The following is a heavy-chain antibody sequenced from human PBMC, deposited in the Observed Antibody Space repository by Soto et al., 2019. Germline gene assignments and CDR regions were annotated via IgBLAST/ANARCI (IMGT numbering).Heavy chain of an antibody. Sequence: EVQLLESGGGLVQPGGSLRLSCAASGFTFSSYAMSWVRQAPGKGLEWVSAITGSAGGTYSADSLKGRFTISRDNSKNTLYLQMNSLRAEDTAVYYCAKSSTNYYYYSYMDVWGKGTTVTVSS. V-gene: IGHV3-23*01. D-gene: IGHD2-8*01. CDR2: ITGSAGGT. CDR3: AKSSTNYYYYSYMDV. CDR1: GFTFSSYA. J-gene: IGHJ6*03.